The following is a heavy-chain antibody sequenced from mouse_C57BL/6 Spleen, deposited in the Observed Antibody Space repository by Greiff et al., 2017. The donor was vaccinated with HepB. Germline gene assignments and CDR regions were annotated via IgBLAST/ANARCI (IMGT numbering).Heavy chain of an antibody. J-gene: IGHJ4*01. CDR1: GFSLTSYG. Sequence: ESGPGLVQPSQSLSITCTVSGFSLTSYGVHWVRQSPGKGLEWLGVIWSGGSTDYNAAFISRLSISKDNSKSQVFFKMNSLQADDTAIYYCARNGPTVVEENYYAMDYWGQGTSVTVSS. CDR3: ARNGPTVVEENYYAMDY. V-gene: IGHV2-2*01. D-gene: IGHD1-1*01. CDR2: IWSGGST.